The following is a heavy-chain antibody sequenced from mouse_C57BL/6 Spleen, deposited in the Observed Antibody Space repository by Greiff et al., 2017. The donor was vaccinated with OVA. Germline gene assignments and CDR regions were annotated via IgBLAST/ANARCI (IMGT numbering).Heavy chain of an antibody. V-gene: IGHV1-61*01. D-gene: IGHD2-4*01. CDR1: GYTFTSYW. J-gene: IGHJ4*01. CDR3: AKASYDYDKSYAMDY. CDR2: IYPSDSET. Sequence: VQLQQPGAELVRPGSSVKLSCKASGYTFTSYWMDWVKQRPGQGLEWIGNIYPSDSETHYNQKFKDKATLTVDKSSSTAYMQLSSLTSEDSAVYYCAKASYDYDKSYAMDYWGQGTSVTVSS.